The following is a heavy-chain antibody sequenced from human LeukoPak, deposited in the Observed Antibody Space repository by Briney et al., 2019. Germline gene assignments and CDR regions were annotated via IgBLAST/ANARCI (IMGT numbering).Heavy chain of an antibody. CDR1: GFTSTPYS. Sequence: GRSLRLSCAPSGFTSTPYSINSVRQAPGKGLEWVAVVLYDGSNKYYADSVKGRFTLSRDNSKNTLSLQMNTLRADATAVYNRVSTYYGGIFAYWGQGTLVTVSS. CDR2: VLYDGSNK. D-gene: IGHD3-16*01. J-gene: IGHJ4*02. CDR3: VSTYYGGIFAY. V-gene: IGHV3-30*04.